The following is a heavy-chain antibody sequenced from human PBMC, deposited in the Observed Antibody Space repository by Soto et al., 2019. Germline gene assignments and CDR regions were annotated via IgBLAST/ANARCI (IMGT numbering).Heavy chain of an antibody. Sequence: QVQLQESGPGLVKPSETLSLTCTVSGGSISSYYWSWIRQPAGKGLEWIGRIYTSGSTNYNPSLKSRVTMSVDTSKNQFSLKLSSVTAADTAVYYCARDRIAARRGNWFDPRGQGTLVTVSS. CDR3: ARDRIAARRGNWFDP. V-gene: IGHV4-4*07. CDR1: GGSISSYY. CDR2: IYTSGST. D-gene: IGHD6-6*01. J-gene: IGHJ5*02.